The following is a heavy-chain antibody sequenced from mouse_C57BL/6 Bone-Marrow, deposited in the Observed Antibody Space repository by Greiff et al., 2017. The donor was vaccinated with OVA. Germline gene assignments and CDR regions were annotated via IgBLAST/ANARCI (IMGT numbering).Heavy chain of an antibody. CDR3: ARQGYYGSSYGFAY. CDR2: ISSGGSYT. J-gene: IGHJ3*01. V-gene: IGHV5-6*01. CDR1: GFTFSSYG. D-gene: IGHD1-1*01. Sequence: EVHLVESGGDLVKPGGSLKLSCAASGFTFSSYGMSWVRQTPDKRLEWVATISSGGSYTYYPDSVKGRFTISRDNAKNTLYLQMSSLKSEDTAMYYCARQGYYGSSYGFAYWGQGTLVTVSA.